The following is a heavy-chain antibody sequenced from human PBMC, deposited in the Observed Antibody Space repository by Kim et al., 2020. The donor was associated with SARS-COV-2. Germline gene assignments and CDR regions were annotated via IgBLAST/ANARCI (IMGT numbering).Heavy chain of an antibody. CDR3: AKDLRSRVQTYYYGSGTGGMDV. CDR1: GFTFSSYG. V-gene: IGHV3-30*18. CDR2: ISYDGSNK. J-gene: IGHJ6*02. D-gene: IGHD3-10*01. Sequence: GGSLRLSCAASGFTFSSYGMHWVRQAPGKGLEWVAVISYDGSNKYYADSVKGRFTISRDNSKNTLYLQMNSLRAEDTAVYYCAKDLRSRVQTYYYGSGTGGMDVWGQGTTVTVSS.